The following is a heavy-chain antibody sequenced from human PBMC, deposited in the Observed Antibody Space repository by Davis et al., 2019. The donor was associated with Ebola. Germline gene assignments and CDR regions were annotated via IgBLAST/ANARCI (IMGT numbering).Heavy chain of an antibody. J-gene: IGHJ5*02. CDR1: GGSFSDYF. V-gene: IGHV4-34*01. CDR3: ARTAKTSVSPLGLGYTYFDP. D-gene: IGHD5-18*01. CDR2: ISHGGVS. Sequence: MPGGSLRLSCAVYGGSFSDYFWSWIRQSPRKGLEWIGKISHGGVSDYNPSLRSRVTISVDTSKNQFSLKMSSVTAADAAVYYCARTAKTSVSPLGLGYTYFDPWSQGTLVTVSS.